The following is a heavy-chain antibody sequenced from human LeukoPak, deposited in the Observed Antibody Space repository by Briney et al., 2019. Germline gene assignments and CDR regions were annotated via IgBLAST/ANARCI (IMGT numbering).Heavy chain of an antibody. CDR2: ISYDGSNK. V-gene: IGHV3-30*04. Sequence: GRSLRLSCAASGFTFSSYAMHWVRQAPGKGLEWVAVISYDGSNKYYADSVKGRFTISRDNSKNTLYLQMNSLRAEDTAVYYCARSGTIVGATSYYFDYWGQGTLVTVSS. CDR1: GFTFSSYA. J-gene: IGHJ4*02. D-gene: IGHD1-26*01. CDR3: ARSGTIVGATSYYFDY.